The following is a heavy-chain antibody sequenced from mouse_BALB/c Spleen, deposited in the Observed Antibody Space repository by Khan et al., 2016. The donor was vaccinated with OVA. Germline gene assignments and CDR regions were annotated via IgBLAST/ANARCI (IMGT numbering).Heavy chain of an antibody. Sequence: EVKLEESGGGLVQPGGSMKLSCVASGFTFSSHWMSWVRQSPEKGLEWVAEIRLKSDNYVTHYAESVKGKFTISRDDSKSRLYLQLNSLSSAYTGIYYCTVLGVLWWGRGTLVTVSA. CDR2: IRLKSDNYVT. J-gene: IGHJ3*02. V-gene: IGHV6-3*01. CDR1: GFTFSSHW. CDR3: TVLGVLW.